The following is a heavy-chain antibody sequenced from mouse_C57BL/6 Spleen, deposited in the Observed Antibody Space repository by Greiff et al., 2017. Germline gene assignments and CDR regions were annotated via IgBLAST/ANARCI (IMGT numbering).Heavy chain of an antibody. D-gene: IGHD2-1*01. CDR1: GFSLTSYG. CDR3: ARKGDYYGKLGEDFDD. V-gene: IGHV2-2*01. J-gene: IGHJ2*01. CDR2: IWRGGSA. Sequence: QVQLQQSGPGLVQPSQSLSITCTVSGFSLTSYGVHWVRQSPGKGLEWLGGIWRGGSADYNAAFISRLSISKDNSKSQVFFKMNSLQADDTAVYYCARKGDYYGKLGEDFDDWGKGTTLTVSS.